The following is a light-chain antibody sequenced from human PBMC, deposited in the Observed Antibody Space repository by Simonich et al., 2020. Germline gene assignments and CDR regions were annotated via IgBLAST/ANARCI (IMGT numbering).Light chain of an antibody. V-gene: IGLV3-25*03. J-gene: IGLJ2*01. CDR2: KDS. CDR3: QSADSSGTYVV. CDR1: ALPKQY. Sequence: SYELTQPPSVSVSPGQTARITCSGAALPKQYAYWYQQKPGQAPVLVIYKDSERPSGIPVRFSGSSSGTTVTLNISGIQEEDEADYYCQSADSSGTYVVFGGGTKLTVL.